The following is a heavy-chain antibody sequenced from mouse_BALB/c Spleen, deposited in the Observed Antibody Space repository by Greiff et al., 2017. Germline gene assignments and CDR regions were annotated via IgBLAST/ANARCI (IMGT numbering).Heavy chain of an antibody. CDR3: ARNWGYYGYDVGFAY. V-gene: IGHV2-2*02. D-gene: IGHD2-2*01. CDR1: GFSLTSYG. J-gene: IGHJ3*01. Sequence: QVQLQQSGPGLVQPSQSLSITCTVSGFSLTSYGVHWVRQSPGKGLEWLGVIWSGGSTDYNAAFISRLSISKDNSKSQVFFKMNSLQANDTAIYYCARNWGYYGYDVGFAYWGQGTLVTVSA. CDR2: IWSGGST.